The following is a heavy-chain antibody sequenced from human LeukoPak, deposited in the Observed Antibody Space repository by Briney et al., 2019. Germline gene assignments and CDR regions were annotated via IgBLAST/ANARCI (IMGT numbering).Heavy chain of an antibody. D-gene: IGHD1-1*01. CDR2: IYSGGSR. Sequence: GGSLRLSCAVSGFTVSSAYMSWVRQAPGKGLEWVSVIYSGGSRNYADSVRGRFTISRDMSKNTLSLEMNSPRAEDTAVYYCAGDADVDLDWIALEYWGQGTLVTVSS. V-gene: IGHV3-66*01. CDR1: GFTVSSAY. CDR3: AGDADVDLDWIALEY. J-gene: IGHJ4*02.